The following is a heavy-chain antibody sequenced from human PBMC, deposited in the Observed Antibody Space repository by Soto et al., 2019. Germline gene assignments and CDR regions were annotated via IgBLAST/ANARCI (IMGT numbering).Heavy chain of an antibody. J-gene: IGHJ4*02. CDR1: GYTSNGYY. D-gene: IGHD3-10*01. Sequence: GPVKVSCKASGYTSNGYYMHWVRQAPGQGLEWMGWINPNSGGTNYAQKFQGWVTMTRDTSISTAYMELSRLRSDDTAVYYCATLGRPYGSGSPELDYWGQGTLVTVSS. CDR3: ATLGRPYGSGSPELDY. V-gene: IGHV1-2*04. CDR2: INPNSGGT.